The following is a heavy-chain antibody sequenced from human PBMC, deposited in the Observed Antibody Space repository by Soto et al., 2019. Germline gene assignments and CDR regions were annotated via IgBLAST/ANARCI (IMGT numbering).Heavy chain of an antibody. D-gene: IGHD5-12*01. CDR2: ISYDGSNK. CDR3: ARERAWLQVTNWFDP. CDR1: GFTFSRYA. V-gene: IGHV3-30-3*01. J-gene: IGHJ5*02. Sequence: GGSRILSCAASGFTFSRYAMHGVRQAPGKGLEWVAVISYDGSNKYYADSVKGRFTISRDNSENTLYLQMNSLRAEDTAVYYCARERAWLQVTNWFDPWRQGTLVTVSS.